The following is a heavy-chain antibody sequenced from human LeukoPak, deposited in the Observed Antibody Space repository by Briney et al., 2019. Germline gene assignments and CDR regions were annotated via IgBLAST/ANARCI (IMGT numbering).Heavy chain of an antibody. CDR2: IKKDGSGI. V-gene: IGHV3-7*03. J-gene: IGHJ6*04. D-gene: IGHD1-26*01. CDR3: AGGSSMEV. Sequence: GALRLSCAVFGVPLCNSLVDLVRQAPGKGVEGVANIKKDGSGISYVDSVKGRFIISRDNARNSLYLQMNSLRVEDTAVYFCAGGSSMEVWGKGTAVTVSS. CDR1: GVPLCNSL.